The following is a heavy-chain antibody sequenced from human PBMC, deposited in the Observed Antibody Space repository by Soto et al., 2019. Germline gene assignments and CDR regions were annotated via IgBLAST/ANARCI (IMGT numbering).Heavy chain of an antibody. CDR2: INAGNGNT. CDR3: ARDPWNYVSGWFDP. D-gene: IGHD1-7*01. Sequence: GASVKVSCKASGYTFTSYAMHWVRQAPGQRLEWMGWINAGNGNTKYSQKFQGRVTITRDTSANTAYMELSSLRSEDTAVYYCARDPWNYVSGWFDPWGQGTLVTVSS. CDR1: GYTFTSYA. J-gene: IGHJ5*02. V-gene: IGHV1-3*01.